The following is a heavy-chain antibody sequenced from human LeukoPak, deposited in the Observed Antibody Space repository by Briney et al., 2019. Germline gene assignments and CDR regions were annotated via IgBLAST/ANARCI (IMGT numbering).Heavy chain of an antibody. V-gene: IGHV5-51*01. D-gene: IGHD5-12*01. CDR1: GYSFTRYW. CDR2: IYPGDSDT. CDR3: ATGLDIVAYYFDY. J-gene: IGHJ4*02. Sequence: GESLKISCKGSGYSFTRYWIGWVRQMPGKGLELMGIIYPGDSDTRYSPSFQGQVTISADKSISTAYLQWSSLKASDTAMYYCATGLDIVAYYFDYWGQGTLVTVSS.